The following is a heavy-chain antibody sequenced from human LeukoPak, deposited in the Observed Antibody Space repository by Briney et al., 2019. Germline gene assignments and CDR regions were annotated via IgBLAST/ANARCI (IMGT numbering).Heavy chain of an antibody. D-gene: IGHD3-3*02. CDR3: AKIRPPAYDI. J-gene: IGHJ3*02. Sequence: GGSLRLSCAASGFIVSNNHINWIRQAPGKGLEWVSIIYSGDTTYYSDSVKGRFILSSDNSKNMLYLQMNSLRVEDTAVYYCAKIRPPAYDIWGQGTMVTVSS. CDR1: GFIVSNNH. V-gene: IGHV3-66*01. CDR2: IYSGDTT.